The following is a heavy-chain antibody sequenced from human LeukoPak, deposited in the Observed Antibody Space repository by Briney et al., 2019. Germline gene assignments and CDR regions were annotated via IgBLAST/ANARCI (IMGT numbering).Heavy chain of an antibody. CDR2: IYYSGST. J-gene: IGHJ4*02. D-gene: IGHD3-22*01. CDR1: GGSISSSSYY. V-gene: IGHV4-39*01. Sequence: SETLSLTCTVSGGSISSSSYYWGWIRQPPGQGLEWLGSIYYSGSTYYNPSLKSRVTISVDTSKNQFSLKLSSVTAADTAVYYCATGSSGYYYAFDYWGQGTLVTVSS. CDR3: ATGSSGYYYAFDY.